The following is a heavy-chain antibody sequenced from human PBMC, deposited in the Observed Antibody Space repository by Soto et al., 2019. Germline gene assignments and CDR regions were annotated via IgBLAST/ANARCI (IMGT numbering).Heavy chain of an antibody. CDR2: INAGNGNT. J-gene: IGHJ4*02. Sequence: ASVKVSCKASGYTFTGYAMHWVRQAPGQRLEWMGWINAGNGNTKYSQKFQGRVTITRDTSASTAYMELSSLRSEDTAVYYCARGALYYYDSSGPPPFDYWGQGTLVNVS. CDR3: ARGALYYYDSSGPPPFDY. CDR1: GYTFTGYA. D-gene: IGHD3-22*01. V-gene: IGHV1-3*01.